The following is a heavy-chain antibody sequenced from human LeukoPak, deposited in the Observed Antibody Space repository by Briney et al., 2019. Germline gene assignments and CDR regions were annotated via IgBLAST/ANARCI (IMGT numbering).Heavy chain of an antibody. CDR2: IIPIFGTA. J-gene: IGHJ6*03. D-gene: IGHD1-26*01. Sequence: EASVKVSCKASGGTFSSYAISWVRQSPGQGLEWMGGIIPIFGTANYAQKFQGRVTITADESTSTAYMELSSLRSEDTAVYYCARDLKEVGATPIGRHYYYYYMDVWGKGTTVTVSS. CDR3: ARDLKEVGATPIGRHYYYYYMDV. CDR1: GGTFSSYA. V-gene: IGHV1-69*01.